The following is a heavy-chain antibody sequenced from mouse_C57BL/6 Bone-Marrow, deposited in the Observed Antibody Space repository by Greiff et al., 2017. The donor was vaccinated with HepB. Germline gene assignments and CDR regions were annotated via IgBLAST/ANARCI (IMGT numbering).Heavy chain of an antibody. CDR2: INPNNGGT. Sequence: EVQLQQSGPELVKPGASVKISCKASGYTFTDYYMNWVKQSHGKSLEWIGDINPNNGGTSYNQKFKGKATLTVDKSSSTAHMELRSLTSEDSAVYYCGPAWFAYWGQGTLVTVSA. CDR1: GYTFTDYY. J-gene: IGHJ3*01. V-gene: IGHV1-26*01. CDR3: GPAWFAY.